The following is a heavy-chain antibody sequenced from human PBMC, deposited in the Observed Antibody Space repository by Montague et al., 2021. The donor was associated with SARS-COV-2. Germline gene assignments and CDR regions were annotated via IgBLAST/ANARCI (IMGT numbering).Heavy chain of an antibody. CDR2: IYYSGST. V-gene: IGHV4-39*01. D-gene: IGHD4-11*01. CDR1: GGSISSSYY. CDR3: VRVTHPRSAWPYYMDV. Sequence: SETLSLTCIVSGGSISSSYYWGWIRQPPGKGLEWIGSIYYSGSTXYNPSLKSRVTISVDTSKNQFSLNVRSVTAADTGLFYCVRVTHPRSAWPYYMDVWGKGTTVTV. J-gene: IGHJ6*03.